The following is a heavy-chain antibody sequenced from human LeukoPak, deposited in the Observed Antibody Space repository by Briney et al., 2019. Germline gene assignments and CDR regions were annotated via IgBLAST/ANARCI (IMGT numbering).Heavy chain of an antibody. CDR2: IYPGDSDT. D-gene: IGHD3-10*01. V-gene: IGHV5-51*01. J-gene: IGHJ3*02. CDR1: GSSFTSYW. Sequence: GASLKISCKGSGSSFTSYWIGWVRQMPGKGLEWMGIIYPGDSDTRYSPSFQGQVTISVDKSISTAYVQWSSLKASDTAMYYCARASIIMVRGGDAFDMWGQGTMVTVSS. CDR3: ARASIIMVRGGDAFDM.